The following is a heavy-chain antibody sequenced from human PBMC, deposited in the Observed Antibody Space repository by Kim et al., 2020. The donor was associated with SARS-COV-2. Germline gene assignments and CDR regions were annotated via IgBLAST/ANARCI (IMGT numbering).Heavy chain of an antibody. Sequence: SETLSLTCTVSGGSISSYYWSWIRQPPGKGLEWIGYIYYSGSTNYNPSLKSRVTISVDTSKNQFSLKLSSVTAADTAVYYCASLYYDILTEDWYFDLWGRGTLVTVSS. CDR1: GGSISSYY. CDR2: IYYSGST. J-gene: IGHJ2*01. V-gene: IGHV4-59*01. D-gene: IGHD3-9*01. CDR3: ASLYYDILTEDWYFDL.